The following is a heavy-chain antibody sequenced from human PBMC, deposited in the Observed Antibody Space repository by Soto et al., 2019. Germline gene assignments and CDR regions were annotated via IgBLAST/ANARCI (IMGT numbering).Heavy chain of an antibody. Sequence: QVQLVQSGAEVNKPGASVKVSCKASGYSFTHYGITWVRQAPGQGLEWTGWINAYVGETKSAQKYEGRVTVTMDTSTNTAYLELRSLRSDDTAVDYCARGDGDTLDYWGQGTLVRVSA. J-gene: IGHJ4*02. CDR1: GYSFTHYG. CDR2: INAYVGET. CDR3: ARGDGDTLDY. V-gene: IGHV1-18*01.